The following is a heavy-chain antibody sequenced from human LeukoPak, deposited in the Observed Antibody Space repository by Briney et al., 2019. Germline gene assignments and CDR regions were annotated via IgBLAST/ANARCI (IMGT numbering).Heavy chain of an antibody. J-gene: IGHJ4*02. D-gene: IGHD2-15*01. V-gene: IGHV1-69*01. Sequence: VASVKVSCKASGGTFSSSAISWVRQAPGQGLEWMGGIIPIFGTANYAQKFQGRVTITADESTSTAYMELSSLRSEDTAVYYCARLIGYCSGGSCFKTAVPNDYWGQGTLVTVSS. CDR3: ARLIGYCSGGSCFKTAVPNDY. CDR2: IIPIFGTA. CDR1: GGTFSSSA.